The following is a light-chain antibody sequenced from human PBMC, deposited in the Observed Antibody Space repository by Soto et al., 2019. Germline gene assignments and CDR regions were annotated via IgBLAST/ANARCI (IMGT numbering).Light chain of an antibody. CDR3: QQYNNRPPRT. CDR2: GAS. J-gene: IGKJ1*01. CDR1: QSVSSN. Sequence: EIVMTQSPATLSVSPGERATLSCRASQSVSSNLAWYQQKPGQAPRLLIYGASTRATGIPAGFSGSGSGTEVTLTIISLLSQDYEVVYCQQYNNRPPRTFGEGTKVEIK. V-gene: IGKV3-15*01.